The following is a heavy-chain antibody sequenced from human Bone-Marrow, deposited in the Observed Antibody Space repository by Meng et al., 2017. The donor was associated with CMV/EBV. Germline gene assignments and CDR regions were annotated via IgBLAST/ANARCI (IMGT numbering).Heavy chain of an antibody. CDR1: GGSISSSSYY. CDR2: IYYSGST. V-gene: IGHV4-39*07. Sequence: SETPSLTCTVPGGSISSSSYYWGWIRQPPGKGLEWIGSIYYSGSTYYNPSLKSRVTISVDTSKNQFSLKLSSVTAADTAVYYCASLLRPEGPWYYYYYSMDVWGQGTTVTVSS. J-gene: IGHJ6*02. D-gene: IGHD3-3*01. CDR3: ASLLRPEGPWYYYYYSMDV.